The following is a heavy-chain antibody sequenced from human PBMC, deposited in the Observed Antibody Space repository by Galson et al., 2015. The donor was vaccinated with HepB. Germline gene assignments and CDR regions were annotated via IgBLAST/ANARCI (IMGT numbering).Heavy chain of an antibody. CDR2: IPYDGSNQ. CDR3: ARGRTLVYYYDGMDI. D-gene: IGHD3-3*02. Sequence: SLRLSCAASGFTFSSYAMHWVRQAPGKGLEWVAVIPYDGSNQYYADSVKGRFTISRDNFKNTLHLEMNSLRAEDTALYHCARGRTLVYYYDGMDIWGQGTTVTVSS. V-gene: IGHV3-30*04. CDR1: GFTFSSYA. J-gene: IGHJ6*02.